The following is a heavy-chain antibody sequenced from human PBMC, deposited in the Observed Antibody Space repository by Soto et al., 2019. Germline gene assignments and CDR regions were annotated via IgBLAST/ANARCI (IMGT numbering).Heavy chain of an antibody. D-gene: IGHD6-19*01. J-gene: IGHJ5*02. CDR2: ISDNGGTT. Sequence: GGSLRLSCAASEFTFSNYAMSWVRQAPGKRLEWVSSISDNGGTTYYADSVKGRFTISRDNSKNTLYLQMNSLRAEDTAVYYCVKDGRSAVAEFDPWGQGTLVTVSS. V-gene: IGHV3-23*01. CDR1: EFTFSNYA. CDR3: VKDGRSAVAEFDP.